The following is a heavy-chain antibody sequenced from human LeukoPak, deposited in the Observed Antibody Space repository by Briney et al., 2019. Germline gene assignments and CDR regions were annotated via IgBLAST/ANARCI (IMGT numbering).Heavy chain of an antibody. J-gene: IGHJ4*02. Sequence: SETLPVTCTVSGGSISSGDYYWSWIRQPPGKGLEWIGYIYYSGSTYYNPSLKSRVTISVDTSKNQFSLKLSSVTAADTAVYYCARTGFDYHFDYWGQGALVSV. CDR3: ARTGFDYHFDY. CDR1: GGSISSGDYY. CDR2: IYYSGST. V-gene: IGHV4-30-4*01. D-gene: IGHD4-11*01.